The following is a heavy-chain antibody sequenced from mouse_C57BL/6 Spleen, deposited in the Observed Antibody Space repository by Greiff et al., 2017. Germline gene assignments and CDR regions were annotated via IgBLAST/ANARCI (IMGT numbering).Heavy chain of an antibody. V-gene: IGHV1-7*01. J-gene: IGHJ3*01. Sequence: QVQLQQSGAELAKPGASVKLSCKASGYTFTSYWMHWVKQRPGQGLEWIGYINPSSGYTKYNQKFKDKATLTADKSSNTAYMQLSSLTYEDSAVYCCARNIDYAGFACWGQGTLVTVSA. D-gene: IGHD1-1*01. CDR1: GYTFTSYW. CDR3: ARNIDYAGFAC. CDR2: INPSSGYT.